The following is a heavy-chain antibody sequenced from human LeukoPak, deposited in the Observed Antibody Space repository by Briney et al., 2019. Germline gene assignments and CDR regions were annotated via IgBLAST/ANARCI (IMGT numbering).Heavy chain of an antibody. V-gene: IGHV3-33*01. CDR3: ARSWSGFGELLSYFDY. Sequence: GGSLRLSCAASGFTLSSYGMHWVRQAPGKGLEWVAVIWYDGSNKYYADSVKGRFTISRDNSKNTLYLQMNSLRAEDTAVYYCARSWSGFGELLSYFDYWGQGTLVTVSS. D-gene: IGHD3-10*01. CDR1: GFTLSSYG. CDR2: IWYDGSNK. J-gene: IGHJ4*02.